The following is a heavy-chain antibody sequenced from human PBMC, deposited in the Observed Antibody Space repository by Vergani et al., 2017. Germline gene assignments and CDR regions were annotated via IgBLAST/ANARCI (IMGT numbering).Heavy chain of an antibody. Sequence: EVQLVESGGGIVKPGGSLRLSCVVSGITFKNAWINWVRQAPGKGLEWIGRIRSKNDGGTADYAAPLKGRFTISSDDSKDSAFLLVNNLKTEDTAVYFCYTDYHDYWGQGTLVTVSS. D-gene: IGHD2-2*02. V-gene: IGHV3-15*01. J-gene: IGHJ4*02. CDR2: IRSKNDGGTA. CDR1: GITFKNAW. CDR3: YTDYHDY.